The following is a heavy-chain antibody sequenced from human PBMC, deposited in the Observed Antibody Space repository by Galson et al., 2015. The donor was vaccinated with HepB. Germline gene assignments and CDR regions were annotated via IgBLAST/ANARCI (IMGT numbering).Heavy chain of an antibody. CDR1: GYTFTSYY. D-gene: IGHD3-22*01. CDR3: ASPLYYYDSSGYYPRAYYYYGMDV. CDR2: INPSGGST. V-gene: IGHV1-46*03. Sequence: SVKVSCKASGYTFTSYYMHWVRQAPGQGLEWTGIINPSGGSTSYAQKFQGRVTMTRDTSTSTVYMELSSLRSEDTAVYYCASPLYYYDSSGYYPRAYYYYGMDVWGQGTTVTVPS. J-gene: IGHJ6*02.